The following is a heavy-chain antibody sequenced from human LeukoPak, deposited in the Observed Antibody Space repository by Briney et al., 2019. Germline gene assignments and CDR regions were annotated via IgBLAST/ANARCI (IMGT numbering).Heavy chain of an antibody. Sequence: PSETLSLTCAVYGGSFSGYYWSWIRQPPGKGLEWIGEINHSGSTNYNPSLKSRVTISVDTSKNQFSLKLSSVTAADTAVYYCARVIYSYGSYYLDYWGQGTLVTVSS. D-gene: IGHD5-18*01. V-gene: IGHV4-34*01. CDR1: GGSFSGYY. CDR3: ARVIYSYGSYYLDY. CDR2: INHSGST. J-gene: IGHJ4*02.